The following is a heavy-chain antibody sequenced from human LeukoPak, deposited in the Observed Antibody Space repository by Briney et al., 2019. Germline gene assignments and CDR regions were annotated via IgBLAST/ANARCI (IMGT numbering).Heavy chain of an antibody. Sequence: SETLSLTCTVSGGSINNYYWSWIRQPPGKGLEWIGKIYYSGGTNYNPSLESRFTISVDTSKNQFSLKVTSVTAADTAVYYCARAWRGSSGWYPFDSWGQGTLVTVSS. CDR2: IYYSGGT. V-gene: IGHV4-59*01. CDR1: GGSINNYY. D-gene: IGHD6-19*01. J-gene: IGHJ4*02. CDR3: ARAWRGSSGWYPFDS.